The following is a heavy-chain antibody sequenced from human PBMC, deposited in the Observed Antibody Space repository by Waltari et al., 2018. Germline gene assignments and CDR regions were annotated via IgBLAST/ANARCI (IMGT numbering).Heavy chain of an antibody. CDR3: ARAYFDWFNYYYYYYMDV. J-gene: IGHJ6*03. CDR2: IKQDGSEK. V-gene: IGHV3-7*01. Sequence: EVQLVESGGGLVQPGGSLRLSCAASGFTFSSYWMSWVRPAPGKGLEWVANIKQDGSEKYYVDSVKGRFTISRDNAKNSLYLQMNSLRAEDTAVYYCARAYFDWFNYYYYYYMDVWGKGTTVTISS. CDR1: GFTFSSYW. D-gene: IGHD3-9*01.